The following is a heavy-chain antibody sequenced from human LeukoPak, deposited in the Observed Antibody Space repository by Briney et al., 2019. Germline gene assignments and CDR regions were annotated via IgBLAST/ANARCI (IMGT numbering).Heavy chain of an antibody. D-gene: IGHD2-21*02. CDR3: ARGRPTYCGGDCYSVDY. V-gene: IGHV1-8*01. Sequence: EASVKVSCKASGYTFTSYDINWVRQATGQGLEWMGWMNPNNGNTGYAQKFQGRVTMTRNTSISTAYMELSSLRSEDTAVYYCARGRPTYCGGDCYSVDYWGQGTLVTVSS. J-gene: IGHJ4*02. CDR2: MNPNNGNT. CDR1: GYTFTSYD.